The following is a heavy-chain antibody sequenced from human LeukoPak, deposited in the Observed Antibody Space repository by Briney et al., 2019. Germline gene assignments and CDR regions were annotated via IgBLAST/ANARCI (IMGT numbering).Heavy chain of an antibody. Sequence: ASVKVSCKASGYTFTSYVISWVRQAPGQGLDWMGWISAYNGNTNYAQKLQGRVTMTTDTSTSTAYMELRSLRSDDTAVYYCARAASDWLVAATSYFDYWGQGTLVTVSS. V-gene: IGHV1-18*01. J-gene: IGHJ4*02. CDR1: GYTFTSYV. CDR3: ARAASDWLVAATSYFDY. CDR2: ISAYNGNT. D-gene: IGHD2-15*01.